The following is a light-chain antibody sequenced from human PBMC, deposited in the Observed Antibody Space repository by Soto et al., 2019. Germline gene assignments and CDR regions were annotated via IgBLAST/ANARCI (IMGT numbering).Light chain of an antibody. CDR1: QSIGRW. CDR2: KAS. J-gene: IGKJ1*01. V-gene: IGKV1-5*03. CDR3: QQYHSYWT. Sequence: DIQMTQSPSTLSASVGDTVTITCRASQSIGRWLAWFQQKPGKAPNLLIYKASSLESGVPSRFSGSGSGTEFTLTISSLQPDDFATYYCQQYHSYWTFGQGAKVDIK.